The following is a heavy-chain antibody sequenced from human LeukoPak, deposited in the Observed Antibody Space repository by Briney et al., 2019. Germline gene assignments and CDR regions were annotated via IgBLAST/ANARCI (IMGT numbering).Heavy chain of an antibody. D-gene: IGHD2-2*02. CDR3: ARQGCSSTSCYTNWFDP. Sequence: GESLKISCKGSGYSFTSYWIGWVRQMPGKGLEWMGIIYPGDSDTRYSPSFQGQVTTSADKSISTAYLQWSSLKASDTAMYYCARQGCSSTSCYTNWFDPWGQGTLVTVSS. CDR2: IYPGDSDT. J-gene: IGHJ5*02. V-gene: IGHV5-51*01. CDR1: GYSFTSYW.